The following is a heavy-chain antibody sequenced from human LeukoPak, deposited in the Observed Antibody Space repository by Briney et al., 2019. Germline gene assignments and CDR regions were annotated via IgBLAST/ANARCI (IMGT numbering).Heavy chain of an antibody. V-gene: IGHV3-23*01. CDR1: TFTKAW. J-gene: IGHJ5*02. Sequence: PGGSLRLSCVLSTFTKAWMSWVRQAPGKGLEWVSAISGSGGSTYYADSVKGRFTISRDNSKNTLYLQMNSLRAEDTAVYYCAKGGPSWFDPWGQGTLVTVSS. CDR2: ISGSGGST. CDR3: AKGGPSWFDP.